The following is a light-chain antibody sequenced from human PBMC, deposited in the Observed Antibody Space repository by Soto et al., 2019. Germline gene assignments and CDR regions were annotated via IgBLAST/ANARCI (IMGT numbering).Light chain of an antibody. V-gene: IGKV3-11*01. CDR2: DAS. J-gene: IGKJ5*01. CDR1: QSVSSY. Sequence: EIVLTQSPATLSLSPGERATISCRASQSVSSYLAWYQQKPGQAPSLLIYDASSRATGIPARFSGSGSGTDFTLTISSLEPEDFAVYYCQQRSNWRSTFGQGTRLEIK. CDR3: QQRSNWRST.